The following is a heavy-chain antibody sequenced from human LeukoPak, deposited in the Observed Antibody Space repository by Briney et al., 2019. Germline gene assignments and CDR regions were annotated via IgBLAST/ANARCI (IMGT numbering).Heavy chain of an antibody. CDR3: AKQYPQILRPGAFDI. Sequence: GGSLRLSCAASGFTFSSYGMHGVRQAPGKGLVGVAFIRFDGSNKYYADSGKGRFTISRDNSKNTLYLQMNSLRAEDTAVYYCAKQYPQILRPGAFDIWGQGTMVTVSS. D-gene: IGHD3-3*01. V-gene: IGHV3-30*02. CDR2: IRFDGSNK. J-gene: IGHJ3*02. CDR1: GFTFSSYG.